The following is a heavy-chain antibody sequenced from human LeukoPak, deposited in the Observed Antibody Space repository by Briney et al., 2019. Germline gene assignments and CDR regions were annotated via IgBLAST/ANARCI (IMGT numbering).Heavy chain of an antibody. V-gene: IGHV4-38-2*02. J-gene: IGHJ2*01. CDR2: IYHSGST. Sequence: SETLSLTCTVSGYSISSGYYWGWIRQPPGKGLERIGSIYHSGSTYYNPSLKSRVTISVDTSKNQFSLKLSSVTAADTAVYYCARGSSCSLSGGSCYPWETSWYFDLWGRGTLVTVSS. D-gene: IGHD2-15*01. CDR1: GYSISSGYY. CDR3: ARGSSCSLSGGSCYPWETSWYFDL.